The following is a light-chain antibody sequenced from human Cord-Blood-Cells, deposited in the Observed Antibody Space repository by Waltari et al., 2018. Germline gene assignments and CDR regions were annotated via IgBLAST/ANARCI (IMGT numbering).Light chain of an antibody. CDR3: QAWDSSTVV. Sequence: SYELTHPPSVSVPPGQTASITCPGVHLGDNNACWYQRKPGQPPMLVIYQDSKRPSGIPERFAGSNTGNTVTLTISGTQAMDEADYYCQAWDSSTVVFGGGTKLTVL. V-gene: IGLV3-1*01. J-gene: IGLJ2*01. CDR2: QDS. CDR1: HLGDNN.